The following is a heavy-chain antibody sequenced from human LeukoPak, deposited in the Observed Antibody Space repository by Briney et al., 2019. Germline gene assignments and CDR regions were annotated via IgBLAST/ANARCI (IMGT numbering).Heavy chain of an antibody. D-gene: IGHD2-15*01. CDR1: GFTFSSCA. J-gene: IGHJ3*02. CDR2: ISGSGGST. Sequence: GGSLRLSCAASGFTFSSCAMSWVRQAPGKGLEWVSGISGSGGSTHYADSVKDRFTISRDNSKNTLYLQMNSLRAEDTAVYYCAKETVVVVAATPDAFDIWGQGTMVTVSS. CDR3: AKETVVVVAATPDAFDI. V-gene: IGHV3-23*01.